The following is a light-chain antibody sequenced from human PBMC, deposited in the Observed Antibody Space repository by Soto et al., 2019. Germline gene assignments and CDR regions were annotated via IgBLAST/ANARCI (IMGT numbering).Light chain of an antibody. J-gene: IGLJ2*01. CDR3: SSYTTSTTVV. CDR1: SSDVGNYNY. V-gene: IGLV2-14*01. CDR2: QVS. Sequence: QSALTQPASVSGSPGQSITISCTGTSSDVGNYNYVSWYQQHPGIAPKLMIYQVSNRPSGVSNRFSGSKSGNTASLTISGLQAEDEADYYCSSYTTSTTVVFGGGTKLTVL.